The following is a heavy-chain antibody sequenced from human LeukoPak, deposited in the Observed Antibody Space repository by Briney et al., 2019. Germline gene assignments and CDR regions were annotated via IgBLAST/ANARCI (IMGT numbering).Heavy chain of an antibody. CDR1: GFTFSSYE. CDR2: INSSGSTI. CDR3: ARVSDTYYDILTGSDPVY. J-gene: IGHJ4*02. D-gene: IGHD3-9*01. V-gene: IGHV3-48*03. Sequence: GGSLRLSCAASGFTFSSYEMNWVRQAPGKGLEWVSYINSSGSTIYYADSVKGRFTISRDNAKNSLYLQMNSLRAEDTAVYYCARVSDTYYDILTGSDPVYWGQGTLVTVSS.